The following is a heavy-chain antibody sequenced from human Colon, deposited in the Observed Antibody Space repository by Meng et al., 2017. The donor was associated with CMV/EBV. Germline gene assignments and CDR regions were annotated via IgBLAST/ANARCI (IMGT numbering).Heavy chain of an antibody. J-gene: IGHJ6*02. CDR2: MNPHSLNT. D-gene: IGHD2-2*01. Sequence: ASVKVSCKTSGYTFTNYDINWVRQAPGQGLEWMGWMNPHSLNTGFAQKFQGRVTLTRDTSISTVYMELNSLTSDDTAVYYCARGRGYCSTTSCSGMDVWSQGTTVPVSS. CDR3: ARGRGYCSTTSCSGMDV. V-gene: IGHV1-8*02. CDR1: GYTFTNYD.